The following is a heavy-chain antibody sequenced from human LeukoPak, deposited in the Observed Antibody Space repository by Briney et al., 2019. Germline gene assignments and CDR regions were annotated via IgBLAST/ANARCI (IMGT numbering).Heavy chain of an antibody. Sequence: SVKLSCKASGGTFSRYAISWVRQAPGQGLEWMGGIIPIFGTANYAQKFQGRVTITADESTSTAYMELSSLRSEDTAVYYCARELRYFDWLLFDYWGQGTLVTVSS. V-gene: IGHV1-69*13. D-gene: IGHD3-9*01. CDR3: ARELRYFDWLLFDY. CDR1: GGTFSRYA. J-gene: IGHJ4*02. CDR2: IIPIFGTA.